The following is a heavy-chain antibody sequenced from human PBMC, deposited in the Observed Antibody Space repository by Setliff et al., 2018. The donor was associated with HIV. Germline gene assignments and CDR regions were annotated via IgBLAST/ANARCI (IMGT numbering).Heavy chain of an antibody. CDR3: VTGVGTSSVDY. CDR2: IKQDGSKA. D-gene: IGHD3-22*01. J-gene: IGHJ4*02. Sequence: PGGSLRLSCAASGFTFSSYWMSWVRQAPGKGLEWVADIKQDGSKAYYMDSVKGRFTISRDNPKNSLYLQMTSLRAEDTAVYYCVTGVGTSSVDYWGQGTMVTVSS. V-gene: IGHV3-7*05. CDR1: GFTFSSYW.